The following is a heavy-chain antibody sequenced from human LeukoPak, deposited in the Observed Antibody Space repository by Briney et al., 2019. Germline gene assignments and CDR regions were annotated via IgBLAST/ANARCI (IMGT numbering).Heavy chain of an antibody. Sequence: GGSLRLSCAASGFTFSNYEMNWVRQAPGKGLQWVSSISSSSSYISYADSVKGRFTISRDNSQNVVYLQMNSLRAEDTAVYYCAKDQGSGSGYYSWGYFDYWGQGTLVTVSS. CDR3: AKDQGSGSGYYSWGYFDY. J-gene: IGHJ4*02. CDR1: GFTFSNYE. D-gene: IGHD3-10*01. CDR2: ISSSSSYI. V-gene: IGHV3-21*04.